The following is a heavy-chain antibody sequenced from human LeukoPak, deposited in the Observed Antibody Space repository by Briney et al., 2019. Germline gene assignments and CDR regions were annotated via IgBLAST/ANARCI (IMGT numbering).Heavy chain of an antibody. CDR2: IYYSGST. J-gene: IGHJ4*02. Sequence: PSETLSLTCTVSGGSISSSSYYWGWIRQPPGKGLEWIGSIYYSGSTYYNPSLKSRVTISVDTSKNQFSLKLSSVTAEDTAVYYCARDDWGPVAYGGQGTLVTVSS. D-gene: IGHD7-27*01. CDR3: ARDDWGPVAY. CDR1: GGSISSSSYY. V-gene: IGHV4-39*07.